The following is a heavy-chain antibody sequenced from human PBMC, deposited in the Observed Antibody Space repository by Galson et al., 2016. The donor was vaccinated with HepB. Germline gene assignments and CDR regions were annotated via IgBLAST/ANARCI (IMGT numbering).Heavy chain of an antibody. J-gene: IGHJ4*02. CDR3: AREDDYYASGILDY. V-gene: IGHV2-70*04. D-gene: IGHD3-10*01. CDR2: IDWGDDK. Sequence: PALVKPTQTLTLTCTFSGFSLSTSGMRVSWIRQPPGKALEWLARIDWGDDKFYSTSLKTRLTISKDTSKNQVVLTMTNMDPVDTATYYCAREDDYYASGILDYWGQGTLGTVSS. CDR1: GFSLSTSGMR.